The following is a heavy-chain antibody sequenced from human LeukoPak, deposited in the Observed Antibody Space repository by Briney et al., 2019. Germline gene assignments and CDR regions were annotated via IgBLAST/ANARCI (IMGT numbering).Heavy chain of an antibody. J-gene: IGHJ6*02. CDR1: GFTFGSYW. D-gene: IGHD6-13*01. CDR3: ARFGSSSWTGYYYGMDV. Sequence: GGSLRLSCAASGFTFGSYWMHWVRQAPGKGLVWVSRINSDGSSTSYADSVKGRFTISRDNAKNTLYLQMNSLRAEDTAVYYCARFGSSSWTGYYYGMDVWGQGTTVTVSS. V-gene: IGHV3-74*01. CDR2: INSDGSST.